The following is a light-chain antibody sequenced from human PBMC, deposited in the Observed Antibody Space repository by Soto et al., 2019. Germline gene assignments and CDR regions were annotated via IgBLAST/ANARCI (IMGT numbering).Light chain of an antibody. J-gene: IGKJ1*01. CDR2: AAS. V-gene: IGKV1-27*01. CDR3: QKYNSALWT. CDR1: QGISNY. Sequence: DIQMTQSPSSLSASVGDRVTITCRASQGISNYLAWYQQKPGKVPKLLIYAASTLQSGVPSRFSGSGSGTDFTLTISSQQSEDVATYYCQKYNSALWTFGQGTKVEIK.